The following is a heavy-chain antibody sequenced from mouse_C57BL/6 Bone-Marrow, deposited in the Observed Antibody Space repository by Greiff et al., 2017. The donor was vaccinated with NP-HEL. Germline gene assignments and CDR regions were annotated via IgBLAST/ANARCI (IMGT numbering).Heavy chain of an antibody. CDR1: GFNIKDDY. CDR2: IDPENGGT. J-gene: IGHJ2*01. Sequence: VQLKQSGAELVRPGASVKLSCTASGFNIKDDYMHWVKQRPEQGLEWIGWIDPENGGTKYASKFQGKATITADTSSNTAYLQLSSLTSEDTAVYYCTRIITTVVWGQGTTLTVSA. CDR3: TRIITTVV. V-gene: IGHV14-4*01. D-gene: IGHD1-1*01.